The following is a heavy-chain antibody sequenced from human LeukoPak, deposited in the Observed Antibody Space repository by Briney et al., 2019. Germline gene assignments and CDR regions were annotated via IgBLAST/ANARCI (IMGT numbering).Heavy chain of an antibody. CDR2: ISYDGSNK. CDR3: AKALLDAFDI. J-gene: IGHJ3*02. CDR1: GFTFSSYG. V-gene: IGHV3-30*18. Sequence: PGGSLRLSCAASGFTFSSYGMHWVRQAPGKGLEWVAVISYDGSNKYYADSVKGRFTISRDNSKNTLYLQMNSLRAEDTAVYYCAKALLDAFDIWGQGTMVIVSS.